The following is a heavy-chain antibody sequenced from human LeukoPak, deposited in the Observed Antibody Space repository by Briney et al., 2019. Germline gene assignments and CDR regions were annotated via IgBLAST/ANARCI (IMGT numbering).Heavy chain of an antibody. J-gene: IGHJ4*02. Sequence: GGSLRLSCAASGFTLEDHAMDSVRQATGKGLEWVPGISWNSGSRGYADSVKGRFTISRDSAKNSLYLQMNSLRAEDRALYYCAKDYSGSGWYYVDYWGQGTLVTVSS. CDR1: GFTLEDHA. CDR2: ISWNSGSR. CDR3: AKDYSGSGWYYVDY. D-gene: IGHD6-19*01. V-gene: IGHV3-9*01.